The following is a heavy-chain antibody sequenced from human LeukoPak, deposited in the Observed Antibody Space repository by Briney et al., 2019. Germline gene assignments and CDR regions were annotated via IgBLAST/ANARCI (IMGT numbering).Heavy chain of an antibody. CDR1: GVSINSHC. CDR3: ARLGIVRQLDFYYYGMDV. J-gene: IGHJ6*02. D-gene: IGHD1-1*01. Sequence: SETLSLTCTVSGVSINSHCWSWIRQPPGKGLEWIGYVYYSGSTNYNPSLNTRLPISVDTSKTHSSLKLRSVPAADTPVYYCARLGIVRQLDFYYYGMDVWGQGTTVTVSS. V-gene: IGHV4-59*08. CDR2: VYYSGST.